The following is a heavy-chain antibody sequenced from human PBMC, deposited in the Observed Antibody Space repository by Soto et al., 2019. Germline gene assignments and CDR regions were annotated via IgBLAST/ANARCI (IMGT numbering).Heavy chain of an antibody. Sequence: ASVKVSCKTSGYTFTSYDINWVRQATGQGLEWMGWMNPNSGNTGYAQKFQGRVTMTRITSTSTAYLELSSLRSEDTAVYYCARGSVVAARNDAFDIWGQGTMVTVSS. CDR3: ARGSVVAARNDAFDI. D-gene: IGHD2-15*01. CDR2: MNPNSGNT. V-gene: IGHV1-8*01. J-gene: IGHJ3*02. CDR1: GYTFTSYD.